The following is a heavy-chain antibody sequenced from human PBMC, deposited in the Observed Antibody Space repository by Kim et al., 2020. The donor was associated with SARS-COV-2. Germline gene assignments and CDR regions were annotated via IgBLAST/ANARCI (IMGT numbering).Heavy chain of an antibody. Sequence: ASVKVSCKASGYTFTGYYMHWVRQAPGQGLEWMGWINPNSGGTNYAQKFQGRVTMTRDTSISTAYMELSRLRSDDTAVYYCARGLGYYYDSSGYSYWGQGTLVTVSS. V-gene: IGHV1-2*02. CDR2: INPNSGGT. CDR3: ARGLGYYYDSSGYSY. J-gene: IGHJ4*02. D-gene: IGHD3-22*01. CDR1: GYTFTGYY.